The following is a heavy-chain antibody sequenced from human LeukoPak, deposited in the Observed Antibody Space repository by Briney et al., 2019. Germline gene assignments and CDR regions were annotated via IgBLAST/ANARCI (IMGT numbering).Heavy chain of an antibody. J-gene: IGHJ4*02. Sequence: PGGSLRLSCAASGFTFSSYSMNCVRQAPGKRLEWVSSISSSSSCIYYADSVKGRFTISRDNAKNSLYLQMNSLRAEDTAVYYCARDQVPADYDFWSGYLFDYWGQGTLVTVSS. D-gene: IGHD3-3*01. V-gene: IGHV3-21*01. CDR1: GFTFSSYS. CDR2: ISSSSSCI. CDR3: ARDQVPADYDFWSGYLFDY.